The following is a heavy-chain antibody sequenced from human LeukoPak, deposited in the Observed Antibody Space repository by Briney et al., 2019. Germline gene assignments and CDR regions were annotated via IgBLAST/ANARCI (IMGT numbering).Heavy chain of an antibody. CDR3: ASTPLSGWYRD. Sequence: SETLSLTCTVSGGSISSYYWSWVRQPAGKGLEWIGRICTSGSTNCNPSLKSRVTMSVDTSKNQFSLKLSSVTAADTAVYYCASTPLSGWYRDWGQGTLVTVSS. CDR1: GGSISSYY. CDR2: ICTSGST. D-gene: IGHD6-19*01. J-gene: IGHJ4*02. V-gene: IGHV4-4*07.